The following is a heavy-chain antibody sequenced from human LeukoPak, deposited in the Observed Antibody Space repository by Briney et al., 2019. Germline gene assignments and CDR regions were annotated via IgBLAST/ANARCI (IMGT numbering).Heavy chain of an antibody. V-gene: IGHV4-59*02. D-gene: IGHD3-10*01. J-gene: IGHJ3*02. CDR1: GVSVDAYQ. Sequence: SETLSLTCAVSGVSVDAYQWNWIRQPPGKGRDWIGYVYYTGYTNYKPSLQGRVAISIDTPNNQFSLKLTSVTPADTATYYCARGGEFDVFDIWGQGRAVTVSS. CDR3: ARGGEFDVFDI. CDR2: VYYTGYT.